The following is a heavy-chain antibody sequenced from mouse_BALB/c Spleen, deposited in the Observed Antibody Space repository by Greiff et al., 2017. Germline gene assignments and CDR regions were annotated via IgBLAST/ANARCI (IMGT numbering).Heavy chain of an antibody. D-gene: IGHD2-4*01. J-gene: IGHJ4*01. CDR1: GFTFSSYG. V-gene: IGHV5-6-3*01. Sequence: EVHLVESGGGLVQPGGSLKLSCAASGFTFSSYGMSWVRQTPDKRLELVATNNSNGGSTYYPDSVKGRFTISRDNAKNTLYLQMSSLKSEDTAMYYCARIYYDYDGAMDDWGQGTSVTVSS. CDR3: ARIYYDYDGAMDD. CDR2: NNSNGGST.